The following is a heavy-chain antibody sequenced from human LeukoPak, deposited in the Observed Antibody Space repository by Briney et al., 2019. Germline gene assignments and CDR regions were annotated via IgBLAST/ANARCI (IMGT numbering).Heavy chain of an antibody. D-gene: IGHD6-13*01. J-gene: IGHJ5*01. V-gene: IGHV1-2*02. CDR2: LNPHSGVN. CDR1: GYTFTDFY. CDR3: ARDGGYSGSCPDS. Sequence: ASVKVSCQASGYTFTDFYIHWMRRAPEQGLEWMGWLNPHSGVNHYAQEFQGRVITTRDTSIRTAYLEVTGLKFDDTAVYYCARDGGYSGSCPDSWGQGTLVTVSS.